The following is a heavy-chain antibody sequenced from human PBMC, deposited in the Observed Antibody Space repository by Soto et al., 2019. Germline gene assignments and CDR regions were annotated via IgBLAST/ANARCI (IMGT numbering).Heavy chain of an antibody. J-gene: IGHJ6*02. CDR1: GFTFSNAW. V-gene: IGHV3-15*01. CDR2: IKSKTDGGTT. CDR3: TTSVGVYYYYGMDV. Sequence: PGGSLRLSCAASGFTFSNAWMSWVRQAPGKGLEWVGRIKSKTDGGTTDYAAPVKGRFTISRDDSKNTLYLQMNSLKTEDTAVYYCTTSVGVYYYYGMDVWGQGTTVTVSS. D-gene: IGHD3-3*01.